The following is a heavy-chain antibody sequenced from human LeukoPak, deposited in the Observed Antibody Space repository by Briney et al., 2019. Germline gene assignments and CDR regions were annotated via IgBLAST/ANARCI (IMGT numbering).Heavy chain of an antibody. CDR1: GGSISPYY. Sequence: LETLPLTCTVSGGSISPYYWSWIRQTPGKGLEWIGYILYSGTTTNYNPSLKSRVTISVDTSKNQFSLKLSSVTAADTAVYYCARVGDWNDLVYWGQGTLLSVSS. V-gene: IGHV4-59*01. CDR3: ARVGDWNDLVY. CDR2: ILYSGTT. J-gene: IGHJ4*02. D-gene: IGHD1-1*01.